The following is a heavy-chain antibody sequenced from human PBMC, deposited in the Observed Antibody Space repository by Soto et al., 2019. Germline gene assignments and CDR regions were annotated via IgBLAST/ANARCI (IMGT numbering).Heavy chain of an antibody. CDR3: ATTSSWIPKQLDY. Sequence: GGSLRLSCAASGFTFSSYAMSWVRQAPGKGLEWVSAISGSGGSTYYADSVKGRFTISRDNSKNTLYLQMNSLRAEDTAVYYCATTSSWIPKQLDYWGQGTLVTVSS. V-gene: IGHV3-23*01. CDR1: GFTFSSYA. D-gene: IGHD6-13*01. J-gene: IGHJ4*02. CDR2: ISGSGGST.